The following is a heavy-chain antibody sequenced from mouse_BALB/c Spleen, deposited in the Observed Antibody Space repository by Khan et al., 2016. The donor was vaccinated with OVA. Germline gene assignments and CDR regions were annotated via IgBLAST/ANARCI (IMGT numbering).Heavy chain of an antibody. CDR2: INTSGAYT. Sequence: EVELVESGGDLVRPGGSLKLSCAASGFTFSTYGMPWVRQTPDKRLEWVATINTSGAYTYYTDTVKGRFTISRDNAKNTLYLQLSSLKSEDTAIYYCARLAYYYNSEGFAYWGRGTLVTVAA. V-gene: IGHV5-6*01. J-gene: IGHJ3*01. CDR1: GFTFSTYG. D-gene: IGHD1-1*01. CDR3: ARLAYYYNSEGFAY.